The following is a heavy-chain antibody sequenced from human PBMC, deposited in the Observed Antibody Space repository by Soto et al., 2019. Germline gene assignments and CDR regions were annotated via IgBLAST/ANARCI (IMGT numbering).Heavy chain of an antibody. CDR2: INAGNGNT. CDR1: GYTFTSYA. J-gene: IGHJ4*02. CDR3: AGGTVVTNFDY. Sequence: QVQLVQSGAEEKKPGASVKVSCKASGYTFTSYAMHWVRQAPGQRLEWMGWINAGNGNTKYSQKFQGRVTITRDTAGSTDYMEVSSLRSEDTAVYYCAGGTVVTNFDYCGQGTLVTVSS. D-gene: IGHD2-15*01. V-gene: IGHV1-3*05.